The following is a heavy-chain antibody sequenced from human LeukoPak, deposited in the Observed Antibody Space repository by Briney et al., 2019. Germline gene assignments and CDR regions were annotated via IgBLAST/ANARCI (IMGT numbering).Heavy chain of an antibody. CDR3: ARGAPWGSLNWAD. Sequence: GASVTVSCKASGYTFTSYDINWVRQATGQGLEWMGWMNPNSGNTGYAQNFQGRVTMTRDTSITTAYMELNSLRSEDTAVYYCARGAPWGSLNWADWGQGTLVTVSS. CDR1: GYTFTSYD. D-gene: IGHD7-27*01. J-gene: IGHJ4*02. CDR2: MNPNSGNT. V-gene: IGHV1-8*01.